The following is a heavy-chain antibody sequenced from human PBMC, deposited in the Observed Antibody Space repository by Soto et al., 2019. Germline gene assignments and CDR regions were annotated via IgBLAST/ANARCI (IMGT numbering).Heavy chain of an antibody. CDR3: ATPGLLWFGELLIRDDGFDI. V-gene: IGHV3-33*01. CDR2: IWYDGSNK. J-gene: IGHJ3*02. D-gene: IGHD3-10*01. CDR1: GFTFSSYG. Sequence: GGSLRLSCAASGFTFSSYGMHWVRQAPGKGLEWVAVIWYDGSNKYYADSVKGRFTISRDNSKNTLYLQMNSLRAEDTAVYYCATPGLLWFGELLIRDDGFDIWGPGTMVNVSS.